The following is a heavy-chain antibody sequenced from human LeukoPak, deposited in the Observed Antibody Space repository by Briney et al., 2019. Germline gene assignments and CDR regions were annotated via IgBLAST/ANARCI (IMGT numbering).Heavy chain of an antibody. D-gene: IGHD6-19*01. CDR2: IKQDGSEK. CDR1: GITFSTYW. J-gene: IGHJ4*02. Sequence: GGSLRLSCAASGITFSTYWMSWVRQAPGKGLEWLANIKQDGSEKYYLDSVKGRFTISRGNAKNSLYLQMNSLRPEDTAVYYCATTEHWLPQGVDYWGQGTLVTVSS. CDR3: ATTEHWLPQGVDY. V-gene: IGHV3-7*01.